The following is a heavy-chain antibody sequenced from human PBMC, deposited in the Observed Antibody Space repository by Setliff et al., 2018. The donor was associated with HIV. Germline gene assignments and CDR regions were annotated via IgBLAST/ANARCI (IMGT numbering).Heavy chain of an antibody. V-gene: IGHV4-4*07. J-gene: IGHJ3*01. CDR2: IFASGST. CDR1: GGSISTYY. D-gene: IGHD5-12*01. Sequence: SETLSLTCTVSGGSISTYYLTWIRQPAGKGLEWIGRIFASGSTNYNPSLKSRVTMSVDTSKNQFSLRLSSVTAADTAVYYCARIPWVATLWGGAFDLWGHGTMVTVSS. CDR3: ARIPWVATLWGGAFDL.